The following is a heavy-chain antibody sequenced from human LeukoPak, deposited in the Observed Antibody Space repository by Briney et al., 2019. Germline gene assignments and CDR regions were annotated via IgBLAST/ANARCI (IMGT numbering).Heavy chain of an antibody. Sequence: GGSLRLSCAASGFAFTNYAMAWVPQSPGKGLECFSGISSSAASTYYADSVKGRFTISRDNSKNTLYLQVNSLRAEDTALYYCAKSYGDYASLFMSWGQGTLVTVSS. CDR3: AKSYGDYASLFMS. V-gene: IGHV3-23*01. CDR1: GFAFTNYA. J-gene: IGHJ5*02. CDR2: ISSSAAST. D-gene: IGHD4-17*01.